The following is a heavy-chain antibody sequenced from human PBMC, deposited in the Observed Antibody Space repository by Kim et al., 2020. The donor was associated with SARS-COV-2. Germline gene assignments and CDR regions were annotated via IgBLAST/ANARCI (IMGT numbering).Heavy chain of an antibody. D-gene: IGHD3-16*01. CDR3: VSRVGHIGGHYFDF. CDR1: GFPFRSYA. CDR2: ISETENT. J-gene: IGHJ4*02. Sequence: GGSLRLSCAASGFPFRSYAMSWVRQAPGKGLDWVSVISETENTYYADSVKGRFTISRDDSKNTLYLQMNSLRVEDTAVYYCVSRVGHIGGHYFDFWGQGTLVTVSS. V-gene: IGHV3-23*01.